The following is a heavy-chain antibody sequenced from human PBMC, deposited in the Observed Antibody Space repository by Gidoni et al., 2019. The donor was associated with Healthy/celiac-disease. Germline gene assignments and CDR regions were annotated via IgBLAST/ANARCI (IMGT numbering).Heavy chain of an antibody. Sequence: EVQLVESGGGLVQPGGSLRLACAASGFTFSRYRMNWVRQAPGKGLEWVSYISSSSSTIYYADAVKGRFTISRDNAKNSLYLQMNSLRDEDTAVYYCARDKDIAVAGPQGRWFDPWGQGTLVTVSS. J-gene: IGHJ5*02. CDR3: ARDKDIAVAGPQGRWFDP. V-gene: IGHV3-48*02. CDR1: GFTFSRYR. D-gene: IGHD6-19*01. CDR2: ISSSSSTI.